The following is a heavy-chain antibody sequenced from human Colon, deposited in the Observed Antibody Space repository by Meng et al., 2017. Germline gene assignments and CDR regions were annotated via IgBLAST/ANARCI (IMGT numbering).Heavy chain of an antibody. D-gene: IGHD2-21*02. Sequence: QARLQASGPGLVRPSETLSLTCSVSGGSVSSGDYYWSWIRQPPGKGLEWLGYIYYTGNTNYNPSLKNRVSISLDTSNNQFSLKLTSMTAADAAIYYCARVNGDFDEAWFDPWGQGTLVTVSS. CDR3: ARVNGDFDEAWFDP. V-gene: IGHV4-61*08. J-gene: IGHJ5*02. CDR2: IYYTGNT. CDR1: GGSVSSGDYY.